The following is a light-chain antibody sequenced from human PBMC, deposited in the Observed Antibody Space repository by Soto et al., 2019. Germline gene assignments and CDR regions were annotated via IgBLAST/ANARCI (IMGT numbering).Light chain of an antibody. Sequence: DIQMTPSPSSLSASVVDRVTITCQASQSITTYLNWYRQKPGEAPKLLIYAASTLYGGVPSRFSGSGSGTDFALTITSLQAEDFATYYCQQLRMYPSTCGGGTKGDIK. J-gene: IGKJ4*01. CDR2: AAS. CDR3: QQLRMYPST. CDR1: QSITTY. V-gene: IGKV1-39*01.